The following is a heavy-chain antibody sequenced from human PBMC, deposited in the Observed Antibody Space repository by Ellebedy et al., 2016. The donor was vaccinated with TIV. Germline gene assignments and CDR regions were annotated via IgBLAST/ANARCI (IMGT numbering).Heavy chain of an antibody. CDR2: IKQDGSEK. CDR3: ARGASWSAITGLDY. D-gene: IGHD3-3*01. V-gene: IGHV3-7*01. Sequence: PGGSLRLSCAASGFTFSSYWMSWVRQAPGKGLEWVANIKQDGSEKYYVDSVKGRFTISRDNAKNSLYLQMNSLRVEDTAVYYCARGASWSAITGLDYWGQGTLVTVSS. CDR1: GFTFSSYW. J-gene: IGHJ4*02.